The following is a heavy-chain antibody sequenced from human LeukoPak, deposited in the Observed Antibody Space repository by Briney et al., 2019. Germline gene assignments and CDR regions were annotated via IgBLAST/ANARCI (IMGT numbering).Heavy chain of an antibody. CDR2: ISGSGGST. D-gene: IGHD2-21*01. CDR1: GFTFSSYA. CDR3: AKDWHWGRAYCGGDCFYFDY. Sequence: GGSLRLSCAASGFTFSSYAMSWVRQAPGKGLEWVSVISGSGGSTYYADSVKGRFTISRDNSKNTLYLQMNSLRAEDTAVYYCAKDWHWGRAYCGGDCFYFDYWGQGTLVTVSS. V-gene: IGHV3-23*01. J-gene: IGHJ4*02.